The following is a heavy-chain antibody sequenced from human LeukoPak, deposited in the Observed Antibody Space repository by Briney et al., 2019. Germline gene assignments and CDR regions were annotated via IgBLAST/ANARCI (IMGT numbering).Heavy chain of an antibody. J-gene: IGHJ4*02. D-gene: IGHD5-18*01. V-gene: IGHV4-4*07. CDR1: GGSISSYY. CDR2: IYTSGST. Sequence: PSETLSLTCTVSGGSISSYYWSWIRQPAGKGLEWIGRIYTSGSTNYNPSLKSRVTMSVDTSKNQFSLKLSSVTAADTAVYYCARGGYSYGSYYFDYWGQGTLVTVSS. CDR3: ARGGYSYGSYYFDY.